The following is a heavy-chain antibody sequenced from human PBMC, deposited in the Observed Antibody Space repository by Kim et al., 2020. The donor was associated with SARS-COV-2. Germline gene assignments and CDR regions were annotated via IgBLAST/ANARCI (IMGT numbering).Heavy chain of an antibody. CDR1: GGSFSGYY. J-gene: IGHJ6*02. CDR3: AGNGGGYSSGWYNYYYGMDV. Sequence: SETLSLTCAVYGGSFSGYYWSWIRQPPGKGLEWIGEINHSGSTNYNPSLKSRVTISVDTSKNQFSLKLSSVTAADTAVYYCAGNGGGYSSGWYNYYYGMDVWGQGTTVTVSS. CDR2: INHSGST. V-gene: IGHV4-34*01. D-gene: IGHD6-19*01.